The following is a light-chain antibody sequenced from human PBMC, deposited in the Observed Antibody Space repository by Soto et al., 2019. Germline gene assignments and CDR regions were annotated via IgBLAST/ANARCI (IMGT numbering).Light chain of an antibody. CDR3: QQYGSSPGLT. V-gene: IGKV3-20*01. CDR1: QTVSSTY. J-gene: IGKJ4*01. CDR2: GAS. Sequence: EIVVALSPCTLSLSTGERATLSCGASQTVSSTYLPWYQQRPGQAPRLLIYGASSRATGISDRFSGSGSGTDFTLTISRLEPEDFAVYYCQQYGSSPGLTFGGGTKVDIK.